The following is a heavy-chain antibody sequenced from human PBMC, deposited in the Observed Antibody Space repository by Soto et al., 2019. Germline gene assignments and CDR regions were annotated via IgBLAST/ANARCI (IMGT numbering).Heavy chain of an antibody. V-gene: IGHV4-59*08. D-gene: IGHD3-3*01. CDR1: GGSISSYY. CDR2: IYYSGST. J-gene: IGHJ5*02. Sequence: SETLSLTCTVSGGSISSYYWSWIRQPPGKGLEWIGYIYYSGSTNYNPSLKSRVTISVDTSKNQFSLKLSSVTAADTAVYYCARHCIHDFWSGYYHSCWFDPWGQGTLVTVSS. CDR3: ARHCIHDFWSGYYHSCWFDP.